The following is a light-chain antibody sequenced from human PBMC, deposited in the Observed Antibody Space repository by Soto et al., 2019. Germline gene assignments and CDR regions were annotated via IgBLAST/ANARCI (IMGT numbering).Light chain of an antibody. CDR3: AAWDDSLSVYV. CDR2: SNN. J-gene: IGLJ1*01. Sequence: QSVLTQPPSASGTPGQRVFISCSGSSSNIGGTNYAYWYQQLPGAAPKLLMHSNNLRPSGVPERISGSKSGTSASLAISGLRSEDEAVYYCAAWDDSLSVYVFGTGTKVTVL. V-gene: IGLV1-47*02. CDR1: SSNIGGTNY.